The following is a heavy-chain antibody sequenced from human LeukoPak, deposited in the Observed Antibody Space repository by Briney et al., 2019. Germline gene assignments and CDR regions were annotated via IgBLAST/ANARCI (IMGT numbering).Heavy chain of an antibody. CDR2: IYYSGST. CDR1: GGCISSSSYY. CDR3: ARDLGVGAHYYMDV. J-gene: IGHJ6*03. Sequence: SETLSLTCTVSGGCISSSSYYWVWIRQPPGKGVEWIGSIYYSGSTYYNPSLKSRVTISVDTSKNQFSLKLSSVTAADTAVYYCARDLGVGAHYYMDVWGKGTTVTVSS. V-gene: IGHV4-39*07. D-gene: IGHD3-3*01.